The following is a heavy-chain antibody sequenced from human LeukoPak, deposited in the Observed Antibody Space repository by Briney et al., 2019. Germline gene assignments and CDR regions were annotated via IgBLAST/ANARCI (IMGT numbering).Heavy chain of an antibody. CDR1: GGSISSSIYY. CDR2: IYYSGST. D-gene: IGHD2-2*01. Sequence: SETLSLTRTVSGGSISSSIYYWGWIRQPPGKGLEWIGIIYYSGSTYYNPSLKSRLTIPVDTSKNQFSLKLSSVTATDTAVYYCARRGYCSSTSCYEYWFDPWGQGTLVTVSS. J-gene: IGHJ5*02. V-gene: IGHV4-39*01. CDR3: ARRGYCSSTSCYEYWFDP.